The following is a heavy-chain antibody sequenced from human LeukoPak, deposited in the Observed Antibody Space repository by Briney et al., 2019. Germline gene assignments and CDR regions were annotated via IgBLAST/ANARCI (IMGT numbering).Heavy chain of an antibody. Sequence: GGSLRLSCAASGFTFSSYAMSWVRQAPGKGLEWVSAISGSGGSTYYADSVKGRFTISRDNAKNSLYLQMNSLRAEDMALYYCAKDIGTEGRGAFDIWGQGTMVTVSS. CDR2: ISGSGGST. CDR1: GFTFSSYA. J-gene: IGHJ3*02. V-gene: IGHV3-23*01. CDR3: AKDIGTEGRGAFDI. D-gene: IGHD3-10*01.